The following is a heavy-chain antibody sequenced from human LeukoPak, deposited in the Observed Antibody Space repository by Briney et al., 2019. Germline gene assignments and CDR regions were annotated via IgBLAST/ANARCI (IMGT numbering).Heavy chain of an antibody. CDR1: GFTVSSDS. Sequence: ARSLTLSCAASGFTVSSDSMHWVRQAPGKGLVWVSRITSGGSRTIYADSVKGRFTISRDNAKNTLYLQLNSLRADDTAVYYCARDLDTYSADYWGQGTLVTVSS. CDR2: ITSGGSRT. V-gene: IGHV3-74*01. D-gene: IGHD5-18*01. CDR3: ARDLDTYSADY. J-gene: IGHJ4*02.